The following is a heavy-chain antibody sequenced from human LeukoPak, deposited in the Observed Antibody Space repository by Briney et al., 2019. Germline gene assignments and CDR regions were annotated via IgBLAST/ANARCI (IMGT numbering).Heavy chain of an antibody. Sequence: SVKVSCLPSGGTLSRYTISWVRQAPGQGREWMGRIIPMLGIANYGQKFEGRVTTTADKSTSTDCMELSSLRSEDTAVYYCARAHVGERGSFDYWGQGTLVTVSS. CDR1: GGTLSRYT. V-gene: IGHV1-69*02. J-gene: IGHJ4*02. D-gene: IGHD3-16*01. CDR2: IIPMLGIA. CDR3: ARAHVGERGSFDY.